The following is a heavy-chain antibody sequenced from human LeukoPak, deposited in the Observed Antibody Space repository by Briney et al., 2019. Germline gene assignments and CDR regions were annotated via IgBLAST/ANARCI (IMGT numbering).Heavy chain of an antibody. V-gene: IGHV1-46*01. J-gene: IGHJ6*03. CDR1: RFTFTTYF. Sequence: ASVKVSCKASRFTFTTYFMHWVRQAPGQGLEWMGKINPSGDTTTYAQKFQGRVTMTTDTSTSTAYMELRSLRSDDTAVYYCARATPDNCSSTSCYLVDWGYYYYYMDVWGKGTTVTVSS. CDR3: ARATPDNCSSTSCYLVDWGYYYYYMDV. CDR2: INPSGDTT. D-gene: IGHD2-2*01.